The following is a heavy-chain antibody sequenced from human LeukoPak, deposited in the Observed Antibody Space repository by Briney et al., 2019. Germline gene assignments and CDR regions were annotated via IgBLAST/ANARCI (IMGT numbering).Heavy chain of an antibody. Sequence: PGGSLRLSCAASGFTFSSYGMHWVRQAPGKGLEWVAVIWYDGSNKYYADSVKGRFTISRDNSKNTLYLQMNSLRAEDTAVYYCAREQAQNWFDPWGQGTLVTVSS. J-gene: IGHJ5*02. V-gene: IGHV3-33*01. CDR3: AREQAQNWFDP. CDR1: GFTFSSYG. CDR2: IWYDGSNK.